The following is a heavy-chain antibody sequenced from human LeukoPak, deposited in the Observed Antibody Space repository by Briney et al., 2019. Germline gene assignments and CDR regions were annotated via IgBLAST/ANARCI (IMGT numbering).Heavy chain of an antibody. CDR2: IYYSGST. Sequence: SETLSLTCTASGGSISSYYWSWIRQPPGKGLEWIGYIYYSGSTNYNPSLKSRVTISVDTSKNQFSLKLSSVTAADTAVYYCARQIRYSSGWYEDYWGQGTLVTVSS. D-gene: IGHD6-19*01. CDR1: GGSISSYY. V-gene: IGHV4-59*08. J-gene: IGHJ4*02. CDR3: ARQIRYSSGWYEDY.